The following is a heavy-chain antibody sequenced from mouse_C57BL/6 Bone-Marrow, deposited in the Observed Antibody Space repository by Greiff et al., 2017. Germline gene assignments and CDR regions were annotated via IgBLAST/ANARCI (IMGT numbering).Heavy chain of an antibody. V-gene: IGHV5-12*01. J-gene: IGHJ1*03. CDR3: ARPKIYDGYYVDWYFDV. CDR1: GFTFSDYY. CDR2: ISNGGGST. Sequence: EVQGVESGGGLVQPGGSLKLSCAASGFTFSDYYMSWVRQTPEKRLEWVAYISNGGGSTSYPDTVKGRFTFSRDNAKNTLYRQMSRLKSEDTAMYYCARPKIYDGYYVDWYFDVWVTGTPGTVSS. D-gene: IGHD2-3*01.